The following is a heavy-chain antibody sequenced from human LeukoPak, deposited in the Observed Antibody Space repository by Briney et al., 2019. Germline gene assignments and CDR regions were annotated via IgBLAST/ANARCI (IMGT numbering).Heavy chain of an antibody. CDR1: GFTFSDYY. CDR2: ISSSGSTI. V-gene: IGHV3-11*01. Sequence: GGSLRLSCAASGFTFSDYYMSWIRQAPGKGLEWVSYISSSGSTIYYADSVKGRFTISRDNSKNTLYLQMNSLRAEDTAVYYCASSSPRVADYKKPFDYWRQGTLVTVSS. J-gene: IGHJ4*02. D-gene: IGHD3-16*01. CDR3: ASSSPRVADYKKPFDY.